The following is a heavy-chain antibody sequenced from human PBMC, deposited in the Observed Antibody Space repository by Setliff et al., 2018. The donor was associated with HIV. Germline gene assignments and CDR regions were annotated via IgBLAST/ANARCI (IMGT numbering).Heavy chain of an antibody. CDR2: IYTSGST. CDR1: GGSISSGSYY. J-gene: IGHJ4*01. D-gene: IGHD6-19*01. V-gene: IGHV4-61*02. CDR3: ARSGALATSTWSPFDY. Sequence: SETLSLTCTVSGGSISSGSYYWSWIRQPAGKGLEWIGRIYTSGSTTYNPSLKSRVTISVDTSKNQFSLKLSAVTAADTALYYCARSGALATSTWSPFDYWGHGNQVTVSS.